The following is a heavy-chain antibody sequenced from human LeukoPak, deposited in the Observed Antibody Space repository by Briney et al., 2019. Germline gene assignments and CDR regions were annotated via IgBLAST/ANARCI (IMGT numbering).Heavy chain of an antibody. CDR1: GYTLTELS. V-gene: IGHV1-24*01. CDR2: FDPEDGET. D-gene: IGHD3-10*01. CDR3: ATFITMVRGVTTNNWFDP. J-gene: IGHJ5*02. Sequence: ASVKVSCKVSGYTLTELSMHWVRQAPGKGLEWMGGFDPEDGETIYAQKFQGRVTMTEDTSTDTAYMELSSLRSEDTAVYYCATFITMVRGVTTNNWFDPWGQGTLVTVSS.